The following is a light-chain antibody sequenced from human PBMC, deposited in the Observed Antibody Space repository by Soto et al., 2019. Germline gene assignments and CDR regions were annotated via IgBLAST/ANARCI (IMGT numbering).Light chain of an antibody. V-gene: IGLV8-61*01. CDR3: MLYMGGGLVV. CDR1: SXXVSTTYY. J-gene: IGLJ2*01. Sequence: QTVVTQEPSFSVSPGGTVTLTCXLXSXXVSTTYYPSWYQQTPGQAPRTLIYSTNIRSSGVPDRFSGSILGNKAALTITGAQADDESDYHCMLYMGGGLVVFGGGTKLTVL. CDR2: STN.